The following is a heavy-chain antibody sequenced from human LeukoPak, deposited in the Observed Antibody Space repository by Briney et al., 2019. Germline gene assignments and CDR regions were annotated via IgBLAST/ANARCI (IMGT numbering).Heavy chain of an antibody. Sequence: PGGSLRLSCATSGFTFSSYWMSWVRQAPGKGLEWVANIKQDGSEKNYVDSVKGRFTISRDNGKNSLYLQMNNLRAEDTAVYYCARDLTTSSTAYFHHWGQGTLVTVSS. CDR2: IKQDGSEK. CDR1: GFTFSSYW. CDR3: ARDLTTSSTAYFHH. V-gene: IGHV3-7*01. D-gene: IGHD6-6*01. J-gene: IGHJ1*01.